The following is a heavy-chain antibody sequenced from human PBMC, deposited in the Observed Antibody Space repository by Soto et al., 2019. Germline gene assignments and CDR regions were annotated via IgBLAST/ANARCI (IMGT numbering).Heavy chain of an antibody. J-gene: IGHJ3*02. V-gene: IGHV4-59*01. D-gene: IGHD1-7*01. CDR3: ARDRNFDAFDI. CDR1: GGSISSYY. CDR2: IYYSGST. Sequence: SETLSLTCTVSGGSISSYYWSWIRQPPGKGLEWIGYIYYSGSTNYNPSLKSRVTISVDTSKNQFSLKLSSVTAADTAVYYCARDRNFDAFDIWGQGTMVTASS.